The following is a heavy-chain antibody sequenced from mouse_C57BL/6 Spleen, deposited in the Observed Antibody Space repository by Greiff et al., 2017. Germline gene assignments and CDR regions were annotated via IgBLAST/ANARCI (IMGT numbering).Heavy chain of an antibody. J-gene: IGHJ3*01. CDR3: ARNGYYGRSYVAWFAY. V-gene: IGHV1-26*01. CDR2: INPNNGGT. D-gene: IGHD1-1*01. CDR1: GYTFTDYY. Sequence: EVQLQQSGPELVKPGASVKISCKASGYTFTDYYMNWVKQSHGKSLEWIGDINPNNGGTSYNQKFKGKATLTVDKSSSTAYMELRSLTSEDSAVYYGARNGYYGRSYVAWFAYWGQGTLVTVSA.